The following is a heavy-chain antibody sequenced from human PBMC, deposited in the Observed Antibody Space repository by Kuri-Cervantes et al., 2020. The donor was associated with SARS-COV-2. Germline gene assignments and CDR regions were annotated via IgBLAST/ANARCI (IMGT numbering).Heavy chain of an antibody. D-gene: IGHD3-22*01. CDR2: INHSGST. CDR1: GFTFSNAW. Sequence: ESLKISCAASGFTFSNAWMSWVRQAPGKGLEWIGEINHSGSTNYNPSLKSRVTISVDTSKNQFSLKLSSVTAADTAVYYCARAQWSSGYSSIDYWGQGTLVTVSS. V-gene: IGHV4-34*01. CDR3: ARAQWSSGYSSIDY. J-gene: IGHJ4*02.